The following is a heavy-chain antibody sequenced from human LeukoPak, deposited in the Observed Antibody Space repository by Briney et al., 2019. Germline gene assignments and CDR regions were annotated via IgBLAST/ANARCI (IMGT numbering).Heavy chain of an antibody. CDR2: IKSKTDGGTI. V-gene: IGHV3-15*01. CDR3: TISGYCTNGVCPTHYC. D-gene: IGHD2-8*01. CDR1: GFTFTNAW. J-gene: IGHJ4*02. Sequence: GGSLRLSCAASGFTFTNAWMSWVRQAPGKGQEWVGRIKSKTDGGTIDYAAPVKGRFTISRDDSKNTLYLQMNSLKTEDTAVYYCTISGYCTNGVCPTHYCWGQGTLVTVSS.